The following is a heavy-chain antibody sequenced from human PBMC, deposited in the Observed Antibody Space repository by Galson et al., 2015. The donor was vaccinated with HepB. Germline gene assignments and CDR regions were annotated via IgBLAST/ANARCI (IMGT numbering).Heavy chain of an antibody. D-gene: IGHD6-25*01. CDR3: VRGGREPY. V-gene: IGHV3-11*06. Sequence: SLRLSCAASGFTFSDYYMSWIRQAPGKGPEWISYSSTTKSRYSSSSYTKYADSVKGRFTSSRDNAKTSLYLQMNSLRVEDTAAYFCVRGGREPYWGQGTLVTVSS. J-gene: IGHJ4*02. CDR1: GFTFSDYY. CDR2: SSTTKSRYSSSSYT.